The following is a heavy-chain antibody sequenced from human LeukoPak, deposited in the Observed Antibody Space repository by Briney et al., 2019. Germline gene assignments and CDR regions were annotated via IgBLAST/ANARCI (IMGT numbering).Heavy chain of an antibody. J-gene: IGHJ4*02. V-gene: IGHV1-2*02. CDR2: INPNSGGT. CDR3: ARWTYYYDSSGYYSNFDY. CDR1: GYTFTGYY. D-gene: IGHD3-22*01. Sequence: ASVKVSCKASGYTFTGYYMHWVRQAPGQGLEWMGWINPNSGGTNYAQKFQGRDTMTRDTSISTAYMELSRLRSDDTAVYYCARWTYYYDSSGYYSNFDYWGQGTLVTVSS.